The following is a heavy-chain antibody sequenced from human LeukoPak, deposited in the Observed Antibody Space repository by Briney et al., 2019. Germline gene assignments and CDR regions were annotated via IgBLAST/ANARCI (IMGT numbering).Heavy chain of an antibody. CDR1: GGTFSSYA. CDR3: ARAYYDSSGYPYGDAFDI. V-gene: IGHV1-69*05. CDR2: IIPIFGTA. D-gene: IGHD3-22*01. Sequence: SVKVSCKASGGTFSSYAISWVRQAPGQGLEWMGRIIPIFGTANYAQKFQGRVTITTDESTSTAYMELSSLRSEDTAVYYCARAYYDSSGYPYGDAFDIWGQGTMVTVSS. J-gene: IGHJ3*02.